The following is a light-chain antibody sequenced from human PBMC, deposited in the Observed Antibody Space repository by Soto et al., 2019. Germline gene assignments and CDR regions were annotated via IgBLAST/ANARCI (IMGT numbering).Light chain of an antibody. CDR3: QQYNIWPPWT. J-gene: IGKJ1*01. CDR2: NAS. V-gene: IGKV3-15*01. Sequence: EIVLTQSPTSLSVSPGERATLSCRASQGVRSNLAWYQQKPGQAPRLLIYNASTPAPGVPARFSGSGSGTDFTLTISSLQSEDSAVYYCQQYNIWPPWTFGQGTKVEI. CDR1: QGVRSN.